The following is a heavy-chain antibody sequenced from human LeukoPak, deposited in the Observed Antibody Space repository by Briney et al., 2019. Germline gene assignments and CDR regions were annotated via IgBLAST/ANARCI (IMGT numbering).Heavy chain of an antibody. CDR3: AKMNVLTGYYTPNFDY. CDR2: VSGSGSST. J-gene: IGHJ4*02. Sequence: GGSLRLSCAASGFTFSSYAMSWVRQAPRKGLEWVSVVSGSGSSTDYADSVKGRFTISRDNSKNTLYLQMSSLSAEDTAVYYCAKMNVLTGYYTPNFDYWGQGTLVTVSS. CDR1: GFTFSSYA. V-gene: IGHV3-23*01. D-gene: IGHD3-9*01.